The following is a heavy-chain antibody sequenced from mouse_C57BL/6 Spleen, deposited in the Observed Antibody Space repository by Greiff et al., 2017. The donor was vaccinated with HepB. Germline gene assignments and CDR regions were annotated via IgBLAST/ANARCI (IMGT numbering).Heavy chain of an antibody. Sequence: EVQGVESGGDLVKPGGSLKLSCAASGFTFSSYGMSWVRQTPDKRLEWVATISSGGSYTYYPDSVKGRFTISRDNAKNTLYLTMSSLKSEDTAMYYCAIHRSETYFDVWGTGTTFTVSS. CDR3: AIHRSETYFDV. D-gene: IGHD1-1*01. CDR2: ISSGGSYT. CDR1: GFTFSSYG. J-gene: IGHJ1*03. V-gene: IGHV5-6*01.